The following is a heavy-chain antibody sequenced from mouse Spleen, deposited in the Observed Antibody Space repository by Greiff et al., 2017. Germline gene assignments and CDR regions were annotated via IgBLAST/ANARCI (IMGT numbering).Heavy chain of an antibody. CDR1: GFNITDYY. V-gene: IGHV14-2*01. CDR2: IDPEDGET. Sequence: EVQLVESGAELVKPGASVKLSCTASGFNITDYYMHWVKQRTEQGLEWIGRIDPEDGETKYAPKFQGKATITADTSSNTAYLQLSSLTSEDTTVYYCARGTVVAPFAYWGQGTLVTVSA. J-gene: IGHJ3*01. D-gene: IGHD1-1*01. CDR3: ARGTVVAPFAY.